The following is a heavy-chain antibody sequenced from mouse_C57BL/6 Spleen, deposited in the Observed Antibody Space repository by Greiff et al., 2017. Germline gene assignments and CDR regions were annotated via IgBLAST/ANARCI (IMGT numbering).Heavy chain of an antibody. CDR1: GYAFSSSW. CDR2: IYPGDGDT. CDR3: AREEDCYGSSPGY. V-gene: IGHV1-82*01. Sequence: VQLQQSGPELVKPGASVKISCKASGYAFSSSWMNWVKQRPGKGLEWIGRIYPGDGDTNYNGKFKGKATLTADKSSSTAYMQLISLTSEDSAVYFCAREEDCYGSSPGYWGQGTTLTVSS. J-gene: IGHJ2*01. D-gene: IGHD1-1*01.